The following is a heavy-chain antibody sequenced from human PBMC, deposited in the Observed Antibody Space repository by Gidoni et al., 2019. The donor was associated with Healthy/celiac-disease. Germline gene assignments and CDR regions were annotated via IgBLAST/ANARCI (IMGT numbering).Heavy chain of an antibody. CDR1: GFTFSSYG. J-gene: IGHJ6*02. D-gene: IGHD6-6*01. V-gene: IGHV3-33*01. CDR2: IWYDGSNK. Sequence: QVQLVESGGGVVQPGRSLRLSCAASGFTFSSYGMHWVRQAPGKGLEWVAVIWYDGSNKYYADSVKGRFTISRDNSKNTLYLQMNSLRAEDTAVYYCARSNRVGLVRGEYYYYHYGMDVWGQGTTVTVSS. CDR3: ARSNRVGLVRGEYYYYHYGMDV.